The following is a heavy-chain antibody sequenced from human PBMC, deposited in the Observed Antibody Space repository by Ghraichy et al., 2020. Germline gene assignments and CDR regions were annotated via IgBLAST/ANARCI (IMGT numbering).Heavy chain of an antibody. J-gene: IGHJ4*02. V-gene: IGHV3-23*01. CDR3: AKEDDFWSGEPFRLSYSFDY. CDR1: GFTFSSYA. D-gene: IGHD3-3*01. CDR2: ISGSGGST. Sequence: GESLRLSCAASGFTFSSYAMSWVRQAPGKGLEWVSAISGSGGSTYYADSVKGRFTISRDNSKNTLYLQMNSLRAEDTAVYYCAKEDDFWSGEPFRLSYSFDYWGQGTLVTVSS.